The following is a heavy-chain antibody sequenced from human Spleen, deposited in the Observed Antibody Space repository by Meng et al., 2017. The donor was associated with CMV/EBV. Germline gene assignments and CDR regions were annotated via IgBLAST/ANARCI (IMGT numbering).Heavy chain of an antibody. D-gene: IGHD2-2*01. Sequence: GGSLRLSCKGSGSSFTSYWIGWVRQMPGKGLEWMGTIYPGDSDTGYSPSFQGQVTISADKSISTAYLQWSSLKASDTAMYYCARTSRCYYIYYGMGVWGQGTTVTVSS. V-gene: IGHV5-51*01. J-gene: IGHJ6*02. CDR3: ARTSRCYYIYYGMGV. CDR2: IYPGDSDT. CDR1: GSSFTSYW.